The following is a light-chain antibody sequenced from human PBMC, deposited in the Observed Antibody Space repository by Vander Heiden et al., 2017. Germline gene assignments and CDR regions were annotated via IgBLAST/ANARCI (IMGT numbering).Light chain of an antibody. V-gene: IGLV2-14*01. CDR1: SSDVGGYNY. J-gene: IGLJ1*01. CDR2: DVG. Sequence: QSALPQPASVTGSPGQSITISCIGTSSDVGGYNYVSWYQQHPGKAPKRIIYDVGDRPSGVSNRFSGSKSANTASLTISGLQAEDEADYYCCSYTSSATRVFGTGTKVTVL. CDR3: CSYTSSATRV.